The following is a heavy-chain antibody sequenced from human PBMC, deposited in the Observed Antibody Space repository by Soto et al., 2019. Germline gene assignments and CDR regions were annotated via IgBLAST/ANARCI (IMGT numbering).Heavy chain of an antibody. D-gene: IGHD2-2*01. Sequence: QVHLVESGGGVVQPGRSLTLSCTASGFAFSNYGIHWVRQAPGRGLEWVAVIWSDGTKKFYAGSVRGRFTISRDKSKKTIYLQMNSLRAEDTAVYYCARNWWEEPAAKETVSRFDYWCQGTLVTVSS. V-gene: IGHV3-33*01. CDR1: GFAFSNYG. CDR2: IWSDGTKK. CDR3: ARNWWEEPAAKETVSRFDY. J-gene: IGHJ4*02.